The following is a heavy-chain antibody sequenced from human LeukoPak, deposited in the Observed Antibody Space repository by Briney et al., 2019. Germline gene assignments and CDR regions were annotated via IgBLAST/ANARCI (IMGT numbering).Heavy chain of an antibody. D-gene: IGHD3-3*01. CDR3: ARGSKELRFLEWLSWYFDL. V-gene: IGHV4-4*07. CDR1: GGSISSYS. Sequence: SETMSLTCTVSGGSISSYSWSWIRQPAGKGLEWIGRIYTSGSTNYNPSLKSRVTMSVDTSKNQFSLKLSSVTAADTAVYYCARGSKELRFLEWLSWYFDLWGRGTLVTVSS. CDR2: IYTSGST. J-gene: IGHJ2*01.